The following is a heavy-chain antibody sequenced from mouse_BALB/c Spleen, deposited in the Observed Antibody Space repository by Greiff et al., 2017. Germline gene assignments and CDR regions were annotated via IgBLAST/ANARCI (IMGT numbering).Heavy chain of an antibody. Sequence: EVQLVESGGGLVQPGGSRKLSCAASGFTFSSFGMHWVRQAPEKGLEWVAYISSGSSTIYYADTVKGRFTISRDNPKNTLFLQMTSLRSEDTAMYYCARTDRYDEPYWYFDVWGAGTTVTVSA. CDR1: GFTFSSFG. D-gene: IGHD2-14*01. CDR3: ARTDRYDEPYWYFDV. CDR2: ISSGSSTI. J-gene: IGHJ1*01. V-gene: IGHV5-17*02.